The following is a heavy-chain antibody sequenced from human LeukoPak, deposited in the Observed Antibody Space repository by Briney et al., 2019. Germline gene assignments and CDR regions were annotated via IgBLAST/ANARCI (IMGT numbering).Heavy chain of an antibody. CDR3: ARCGISGYLTLFNP. Sequence: SENLAPTCTGTGGSISSTRYYWGWIRQPPGKGLEWIGSVYYSGSTYYNPSLKSRVTISVDTSKNQFSLKLSSVTAADTAVYYCARCGISGYLTLFNPWGQGTLISVSS. J-gene: IGHJ5*02. CDR1: GGSISSTRYY. CDR2: VYYSGST. D-gene: IGHD6-13*01. V-gene: IGHV4-39*01.